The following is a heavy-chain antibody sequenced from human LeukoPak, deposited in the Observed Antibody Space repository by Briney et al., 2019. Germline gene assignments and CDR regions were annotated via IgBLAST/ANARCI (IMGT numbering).Heavy chain of an antibody. Sequence: GASVKVSCKASGGTFSSYAINWVRQAPGQGLEWMGRIIPILEITKYAQKFHGRVTFTADTSTSTAYMELSSLRSEDTAVYYCARVNYGESSRATPWGQGTLVTVSS. V-gene: IGHV1-69*04. J-gene: IGHJ5*02. D-gene: IGHD3-16*01. CDR2: IIPILEIT. CDR3: ARVNYGESSRATP. CDR1: GGTFSSYA.